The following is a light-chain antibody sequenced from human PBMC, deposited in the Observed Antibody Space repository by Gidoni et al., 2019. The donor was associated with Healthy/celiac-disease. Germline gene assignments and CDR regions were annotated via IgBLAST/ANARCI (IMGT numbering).Light chain of an antibody. V-gene: IGKV1-9*01. Sequence: DIQLTQSPSFLSASVGDRVTITCRASQGISSYLAWYQQKPGKAPKLLIYAASTLQSGVPSRFSGSGSGTEFTLTISSLQPEDFATYYCPQRKTFGPGTKVDIK. CDR1: QGISSY. CDR2: AAS. CDR3: PQRKT. J-gene: IGKJ3*01.